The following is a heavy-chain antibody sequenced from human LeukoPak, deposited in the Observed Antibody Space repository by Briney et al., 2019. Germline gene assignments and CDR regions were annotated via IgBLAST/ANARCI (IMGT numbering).Heavy chain of an antibody. D-gene: IGHD3-22*01. CDR1: GYTFTGYY. Sequence: GASVKVSCKASGYTFTGYYMHWVRQAPGQGLEWVGWINPNSGGTNYAQKFQGRVTMTRDTSISTAYMELSRLRSDDTAVYYCARDNGYYDSSVNYWGQGTLVTVSS. CDR3: ARDNGYYDSSVNY. V-gene: IGHV1-2*02. J-gene: IGHJ4*02. CDR2: INPNSGGT.